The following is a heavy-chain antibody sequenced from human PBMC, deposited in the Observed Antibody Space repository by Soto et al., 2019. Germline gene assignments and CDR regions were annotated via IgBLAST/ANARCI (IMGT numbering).Heavy chain of an antibody. Sequence: GGSLRLSCAASGFSFGSYALSWVRQAPGKGLEWVSTISGSDGKTFYADAVKGRFSISRDTSQNTLYLQMNSLRADDTAIYYCARWSYLDYWGQGTRVTVS. CDR3: ARWSYLDY. CDR2: ISGSDGKT. J-gene: IGHJ4*02. CDR1: GFSFGSYA. D-gene: IGHD3-3*01. V-gene: IGHV3-23*01.